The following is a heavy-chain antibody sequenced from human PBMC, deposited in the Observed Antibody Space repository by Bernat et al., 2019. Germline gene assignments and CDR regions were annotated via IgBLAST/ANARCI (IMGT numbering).Heavy chain of an antibody. Sequence: QLVESGGGVIQPGGSLRLSCAPSGFIFDDYVMHWVHQAPGMGLEWISRISHDSSQTSYADSVKGRFTISRDNSKKSLFLQMHSLRVEDTAFYYCVRDTNWAFDFWGRGTLVTVSS. V-gene: IGHV3-43*02. D-gene: IGHD1-1*01. CDR3: VRDTNWAFDF. CDR2: ISHDSSQT. CDR1: GFIFDDYV. J-gene: IGHJ4*02.